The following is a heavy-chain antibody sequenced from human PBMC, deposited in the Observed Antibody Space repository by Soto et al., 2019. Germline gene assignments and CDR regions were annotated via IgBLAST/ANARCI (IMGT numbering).Heavy chain of an antibody. CDR2: INHSGST. Sequence: PSETLSLTCAVYGGSFSGYYWSWIRQPPGRGLEWIGEINHSGSTNYNPSLKSRVTISIDTSKNQFSLKLRSVVAADTAMFYCAKNETTRPWFAPWGQGTLVTVSS. CDR3: AKNETTRPWFAP. D-gene: IGHD1-1*01. V-gene: IGHV4-34*01. CDR1: GGSFSGYY. J-gene: IGHJ5*02.